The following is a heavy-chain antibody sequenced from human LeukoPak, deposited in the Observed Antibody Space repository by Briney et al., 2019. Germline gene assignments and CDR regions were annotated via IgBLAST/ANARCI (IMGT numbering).Heavy chain of an antibody. D-gene: IGHD3-3*01. J-gene: IGHJ6*02. CDR1: GGTFSSYA. Sequence: SVKVSCKASGGTFSSYAISWGRQAPGQGLEWMGGIIPIFGTANYAQKFQGRVTITADESTSTAYMELSSLRSEDTAVYYCARVPHVLRFLEWSPYGMDVWGQGTTVTVSS. CDR2: IIPIFGTA. V-gene: IGHV1-69*13. CDR3: ARVPHVLRFLEWSPYGMDV.